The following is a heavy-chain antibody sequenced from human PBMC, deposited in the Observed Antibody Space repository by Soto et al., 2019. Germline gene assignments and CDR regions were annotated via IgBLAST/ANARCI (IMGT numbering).Heavy chain of an antibody. CDR1: GGTFSSYT. CDR2: IIPILGIA. V-gene: IGHV1-69*08. D-gene: IGHD2-21*01. CDR3: ARDPSAGDSAGY. J-gene: IGHJ4*02. Sequence: QVQLVQSGAEVKKPGSSVKDSCKASGGTFSSYTISWVRQAPGQGLEWMGRIIPILGIANYAQKFQGRVTITADKPTSRASMELSSLKSEDTAVYYCARDPSAGDSAGYWGQGTLVTVSS.